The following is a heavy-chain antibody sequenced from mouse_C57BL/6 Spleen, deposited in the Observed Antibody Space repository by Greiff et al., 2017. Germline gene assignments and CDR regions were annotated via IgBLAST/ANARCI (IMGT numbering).Heavy chain of an antibody. Sequence: EVQLQQSGPVLVKPGASVKMSCKASGYTFTDYYMNWVKQSHGKSLEWIGVINPYNGGTSYNQKFKGKATLTVDKSSSTAYMELNSLTSEDSAVYYCARDYYYGSNQAWFAYWGQGTLVTVSA. CDR3: ARDYYYGSNQAWFAY. V-gene: IGHV1-19*01. J-gene: IGHJ3*01. CDR1: GYTFTDYY. D-gene: IGHD1-1*01. CDR2: INPYNGGT.